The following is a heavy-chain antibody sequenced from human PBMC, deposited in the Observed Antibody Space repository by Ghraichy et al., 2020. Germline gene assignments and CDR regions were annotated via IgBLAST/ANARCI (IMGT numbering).Heavy chain of an antibody. D-gene: IGHD2-2*01. Sequence: LSLTCAASGFIFSRYAMHWVRQAPGKGLEWVTGILKDGTNEYYVESVKGRFTISRDNFRNTLSLQMDSLRPEDTAVYYCVRDTCGSDGAGCYENYWGQGTLVVVSS. V-gene: IGHV3-30*03. CDR3: VRDTCGSDGAGCYENY. J-gene: IGHJ4*02. CDR2: ILKDGTNE. CDR1: GFIFSRYA.